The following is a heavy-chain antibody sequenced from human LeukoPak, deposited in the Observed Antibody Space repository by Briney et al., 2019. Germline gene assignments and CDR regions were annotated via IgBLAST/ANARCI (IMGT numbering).Heavy chain of an antibody. CDR2: IIPIFGTA. V-gene: IGHV1-69*05. J-gene: IGHJ4*02. CDR1: GGTFSSYA. D-gene: IGHD3-22*01. CDR3: ARNLHYYDSSGYLDY. Sequence: ASVKVSCKASGGTFSSYALSWVRQAPGQGLEWMGRIIPIFGTANYAQKFQGRVTITTDESTSTAYMELSSLRSEDTAVYYCARNLHYYDSSGYLDYWGQGTLVSVSS.